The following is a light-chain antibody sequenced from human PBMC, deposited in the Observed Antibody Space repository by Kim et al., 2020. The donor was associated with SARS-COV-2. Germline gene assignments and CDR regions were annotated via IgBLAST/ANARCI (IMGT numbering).Light chain of an antibody. V-gene: IGLV2-14*04. CDR3: SSYTSSSSAV. CDR2: DVS. CDR1: SSDVGGYNY. J-gene: IGLJ7*01. Sequence: QSIPTSCTGTSSDVGGYNYVSWYPQHPGKAPKLMIYDVSKRPSGVSNRFSGSKSGNTASLTISGLQAEDEADYYCSSYTSSSSAVFGGGTQLTVL.